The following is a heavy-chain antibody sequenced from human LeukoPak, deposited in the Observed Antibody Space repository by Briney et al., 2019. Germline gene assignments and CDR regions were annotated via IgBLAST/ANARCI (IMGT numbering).Heavy chain of an antibody. Sequence: PSETLSLTCTVSGGSISSYYWSWIRQPPGKGLEWIGYIYYSGSTNYNPSLKSRVTISVDTSKNQFSLKLSSVTAADTAVYCCARYPNQWLVLHVGYFDLWGRGTLVTVSS. CDR3: ARYPNQWLVLHVGYFDL. CDR2: IYYSGST. D-gene: IGHD6-19*01. J-gene: IGHJ2*01. CDR1: GGSISSYY. V-gene: IGHV4-59*08.